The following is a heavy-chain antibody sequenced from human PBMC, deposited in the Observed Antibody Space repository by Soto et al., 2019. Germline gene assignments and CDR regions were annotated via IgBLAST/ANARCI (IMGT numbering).Heavy chain of an antibody. J-gene: IGHJ4*02. D-gene: IGHD3-22*01. CDR2: ISAYNGNT. CDR3: ARDLPSSGYYSPYYY. Sequence: RASVKVSCKASGYTFTSYGISWVRQAPGQGLEWMGWISAYNGNTNYAQKLQGRVTMTTDTSTSTAYMELRSLRSDDTAVYYCARDLPSSGYYSPYYYWGQGTLVTVSS. V-gene: IGHV1-18*01. CDR1: GYTFTSYG.